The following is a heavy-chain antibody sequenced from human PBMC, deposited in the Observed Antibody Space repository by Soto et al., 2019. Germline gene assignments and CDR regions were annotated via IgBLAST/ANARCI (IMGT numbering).Heavy chain of an antibody. D-gene: IGHD6-13*01. J-gene: IGHJ4*02. CDR3: AKGGQQLPDY. CDR2: ISWDGGST. Sequence: GGSLRLSCAASGFTFDDYTMHWVRQAPGKGLEWVSLISWDGGSTYYADSVKGRFTISRDNSKNSLYLQMNSLRTEDTALYYCAKGGQQLPDYWGQGTLVTVYS. CDR1: GFTFDDYT. V-gene: IGHV3-43*01.